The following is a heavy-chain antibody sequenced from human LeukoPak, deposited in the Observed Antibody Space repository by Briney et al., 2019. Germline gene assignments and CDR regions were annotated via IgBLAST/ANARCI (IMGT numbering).Heavy chain of an antibody. Sequence: SETLSLTCTVSGGSISSGSYYWSWIRQPAGKGLELIGRIYTSGSTNYSPSLKSRVTMSVDTSKNQFSLKLSSVTAADTALYYCARGWELLRAFDYWGQGTPVTVSS. D-gene: IGHD1-26*01. CDR2: IYTSGST. CDR1: GGSISSGSYY. V-gene: IGHV4-61*02. CDR3: ARGWELLRAFDY. J-gene: IGHJ4*02.